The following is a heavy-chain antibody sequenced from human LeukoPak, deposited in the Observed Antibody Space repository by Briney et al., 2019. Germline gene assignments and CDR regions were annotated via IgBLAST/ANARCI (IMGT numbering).Heavy chain of an antibody. J-gene: IGHJ4*02. CDR3: ARDLVSNYDILTGSLIFN. CDR2: INPNSGGT. D-gene: IGHD3-9*01. CDR1: GYTFTGYY. Sequence: ASVKASCKASGYTFTGYYMHWVRQAPGQGLEWMGWINPNSGGTNYAQKFQGRVTMTRDTSISTAYMELSRLRSDDTAVYYCARDLVSNYDILTGSLIFNWGQGTLVTVSS. V-gene: IGHV1-2*02.